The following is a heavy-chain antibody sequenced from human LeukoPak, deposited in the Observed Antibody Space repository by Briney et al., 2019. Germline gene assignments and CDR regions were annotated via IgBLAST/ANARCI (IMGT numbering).Heavy chain of an antibody. D-gene: IGHD3-9*01. CDR2: IYWNDDK. J-gene: IGHJ5*01. CDR1: GFSFSTSGVG. CDR3: VEGHYDVLTAYSTPFYS. V-gene: IGHV2-5*01. Sequence: SGPALVKPTQTLTLTCTFSGFSFSTSGVGVGWIRQPPGKALEWLALIYWNDDKHYSPSLSHRLTITKDTSKNQVVLTMTNMDPVDTATYYCVEGHYDVLTAYSTPFYSWGQGTLVTVSS.